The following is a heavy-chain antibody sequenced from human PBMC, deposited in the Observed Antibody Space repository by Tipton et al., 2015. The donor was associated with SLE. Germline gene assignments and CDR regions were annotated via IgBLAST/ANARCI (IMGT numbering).Heavy chain of an antibody. CDR2: ISANADST. Sequence: GSLRLSCAASGFTFSSYAMSWARQAPGKGLEWVSGISANADSTYYADSVKGRFTISRDNSKNTLYLQMNSLRAEDTAVYYCANGREGLVATRDFWGQGTLVTVSS. D-gene: IGHD2-21*02. CDR1: GFTFSSYA. J-gene: IGHJ4*02. CDR3: ANGREGLVATRDF. V-gene: IGHV3-23*01.